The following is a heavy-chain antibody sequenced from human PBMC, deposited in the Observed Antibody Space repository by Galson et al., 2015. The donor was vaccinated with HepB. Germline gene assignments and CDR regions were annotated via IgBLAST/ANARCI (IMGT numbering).Heavy chain of an antibody. CDR3: ARIFGSEGVNLDN. V-gene: IGHV1-2*02. CDR2: INPYNGGT. J-gene: IGHJ4*02. Sequence: SVKVSCKASGYTFTGHYIHWVRQAPGQGLQWMGWINPYNGGTVYAQNFQGKITVTRDTSIDTAYMELSSLRSDDTAVYYCARIFGSEGVNLDNWGQGTLVTVSP. D-gene: IGHD2-15*01. CDR1: GYTFTGHY.